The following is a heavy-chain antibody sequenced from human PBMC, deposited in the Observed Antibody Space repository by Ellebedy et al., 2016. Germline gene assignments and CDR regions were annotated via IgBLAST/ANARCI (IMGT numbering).Heavy chain of an antibody. Sequence: SETLSLTCTVSGGSIATTSHYWGWFRQPPGRSLEWIGSVYYDGRTYYNPSLESRVTLSMDAPTNRFSLRLTSVTAADTAVYYCASDNNVRRYFYWGQGSLVTVSS. V-gene: IGHV4-39*07. CDR3: ASDNNVRRYFY. CDR2: VYYDGRT. J-gene: IGHJ4*02. D-gene: IGHD1-1*01. CDR1: GGSIATTSHY.